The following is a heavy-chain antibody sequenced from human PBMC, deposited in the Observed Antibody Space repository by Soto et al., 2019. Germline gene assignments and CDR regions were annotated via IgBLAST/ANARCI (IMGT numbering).Heavy chain of an antibody. V-gene: IGHV3-7*01. J-gene: IGHJ6*03. CDR1: GFTFSSYW. Sequence: GGSLRLSCAASGFTFSSYWMSWVRQAPGKGLEWVANIKQDGSEKYYVDSVKGRFTISRDNAKNSLYLQMNSLRAEDTAVYYCARDYLELRLRGGYYYYMDVWGKGTTVTVSS. CDR2: IKQDGSEK. D-gene: IGHD1-7*01. CDR3: ARDYLELRLRGGYYYYMDV.